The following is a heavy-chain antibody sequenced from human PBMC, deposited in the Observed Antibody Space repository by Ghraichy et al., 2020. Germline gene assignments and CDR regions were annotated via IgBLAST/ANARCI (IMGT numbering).Heavy chain of an antibody. V-gene: IGHV3-9*01. J-gene: IGHJ4*02. CDR3: AKDGDSSGWYLFDY. CDR1: GFTFDDYA. CDR2: ISWNSGSI. Sequence: GGSLRRSCAASGFTFDDYAMHWVRQAPGKGLEWVSGISWNSGSIGYADSVKGRFTISRDNAKNSLYLQMNSLRAEDTALYYCAKDGDSSGWYLFDYWGQGTLVTVSS. D-gene: IGHD6-19*01.